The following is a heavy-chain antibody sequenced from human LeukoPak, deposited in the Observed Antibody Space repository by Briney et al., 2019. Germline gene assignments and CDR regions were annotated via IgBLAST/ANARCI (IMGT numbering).Heavy chain of an antibody. J-gene: IGHJ4*02. D-gene: IGHD3-9*01. V-gene: IGHV3-30*02. CDR3: ATHGPFYDILTDLDY. CDR2: IRYDGSNK. Sequence: PGGSLRLSRAASGFTFSSYGMHWVRQAPGKGLEWVAFIRYDGSNKYYADSVKGRFTISRDNSKNTLYLQMNSLRAEDTAVYYCATHGPFYDILTDLDYWGQGTLVTVSS. CDR1: GFTFSSYG.